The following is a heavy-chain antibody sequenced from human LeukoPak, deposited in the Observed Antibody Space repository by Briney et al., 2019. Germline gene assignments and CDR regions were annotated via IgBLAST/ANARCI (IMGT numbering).Heavy chain of an antibody. D-gene: IGHD3-22*01. CDR3: ARDAAYYDSSGYPDY. J-gene: IGHJ4*02. CDR2: ISYDGSNK. V-gene: IGHV3-30-3*01. Sequence: PGRSLRLSCAASGFTFSSYAMHWVRQAPGKGLEWVAVISYDGSNKYYADSVKGRFTISRDNSKNTLYLQMNSLRAEDTAVYYCARDAAYYDSSGYPDYWGQGTLVTVSS. CDR1: GFTFSSYA.